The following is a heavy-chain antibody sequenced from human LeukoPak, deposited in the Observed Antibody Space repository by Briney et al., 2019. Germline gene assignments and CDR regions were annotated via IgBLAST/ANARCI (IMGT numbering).Heavy chain of an antibody. CDR1: GFTFTSSA. Sequence: SVKVSCKASGFTFTSSAMQWVRQARGQRLEWIGWIVVGSGNTNYAQKFQERVTITRDMSTSTAYMELSSLRSEDTAVYYCARGMWLAPLYYFDYWGQGTLVTVSS. J-gene: IGHJ4*02. CDR2: IVVGSGNT. D-gene: IGHD6-19*01. CDR3: ARGMWLAPLYYFDY. V-gene: IGHV1-58*02.